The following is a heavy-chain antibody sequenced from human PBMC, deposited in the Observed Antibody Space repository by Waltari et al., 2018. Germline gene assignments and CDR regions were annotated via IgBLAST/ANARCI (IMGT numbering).Heavy chain of an antibody. J-gene: IGHJ4*02. CDR2: KKQDGGEV. CDR1: GFMFSNNW. CDR3: ARDPHDNWNDLDY. D-gene: IGHD1-20*01. Sequence: EVQLVESGGGLVQPGGSLRLSCAASGFMFSNNWMSWVHQAPGKGLEWVANKKQDGGEVYYVDSVKGRFTISRDNAKNSLYLQMNSLRAEDTAVYYCARDPHDNWNDLDYWGQGTLVTVSS. V-gene: IGHV3-7*01.